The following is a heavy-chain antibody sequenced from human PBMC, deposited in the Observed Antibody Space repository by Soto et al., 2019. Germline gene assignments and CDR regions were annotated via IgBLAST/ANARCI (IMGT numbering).Heavy chain of an antibody. CDR2: ISGSGGST. J-gene: IGHJ4*02. V-gene: IGHV3-23*01. CDR1: GFTFSSYA. Sequence: EVQLLESGGGLVQPGGSLRLSCAASGFTFSSYAMSWVRQAPGKGLELVSAISGSGGSTYYADSVKGRFTISRDNATNTLYLHMNSLRAEDTAVYYCAKDLVRSGRANYYFDYWGQGTLVTVSS. CDR3: AKDLVRSGRANYYFDY. D-gene: IGHD6-19*01.